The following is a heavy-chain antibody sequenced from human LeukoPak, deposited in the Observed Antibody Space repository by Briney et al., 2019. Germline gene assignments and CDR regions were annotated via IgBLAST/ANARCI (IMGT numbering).Heavy chain of an antibody. Sequence: ASVKVSCKASGGTFSSYAISWVRQAPGQGLEWMGWISAYNGNTNYAQKLQGRVTMTTDTSTSTAYMELRSLRSDDTAVYYCARVQFNWFDPWGQGTLVTVSS. CDR3: ARVQFNWFDP. V-gene: IGHV1-18*01. CDR1: GGTFSSYA. CDR2: ISAYNGNT. J-gene: IGHJ5*02.